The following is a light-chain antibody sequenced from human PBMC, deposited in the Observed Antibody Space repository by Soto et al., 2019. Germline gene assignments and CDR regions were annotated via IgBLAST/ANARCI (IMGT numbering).Light chain of an antibody. CDR1: SSDIGGYNY. CDR3: SSYGDSSTL. V-gene: IGLV2-14*03. CDR2: DVS. Sequence: QSVLTQPASVSGSPGQSITISCTGSSSDIGGYNYVSWYQQHPGKAPQLMIYDVSYRPSGISDRFSGSKSGNTASLTISGLQPKDEADYYCSSYGDSSTLFGGGTKLTVL. J-gene: IGLJ3*02.